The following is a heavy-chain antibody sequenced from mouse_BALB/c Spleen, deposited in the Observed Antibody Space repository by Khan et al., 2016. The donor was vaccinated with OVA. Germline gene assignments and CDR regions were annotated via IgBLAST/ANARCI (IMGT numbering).Heavy chain of an antibody. CDR2: IYPSASYT. J-gene: IGHJ3*01. D-gene: IGHD1-1*02. CDR3: TGEGVDWSSFAY. Sequence: QVQLKQSGIELVRPGASVKLSCKASGYTFTNYWINWVKQRPGQGLEWIGSIYPSASYTNYNQKFKDKATLTVDKSSSTAYMQLSSPTSEDSAVYYFTGEGVDWSSFAYWGQGTLVTVSA. V-gene: IGHV1-69*02. CDR1: GYTFTNYW.